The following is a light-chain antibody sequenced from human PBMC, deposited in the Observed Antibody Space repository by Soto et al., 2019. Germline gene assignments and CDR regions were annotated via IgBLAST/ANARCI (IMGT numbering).Light chain of an antibody. J-gene: IGKJ2*01. CDR1: QSVSSIY. V-gene: IGKV3D-20*02. CDR3: QQRSNWPPMYT. Sequence: EIVLTQSPGTLSLSPGERATLSCRASQSVSSIYLAWYQQKPGQAPRLLIYGASNRATGIPDRFSGSGSGTDFTLTISRLEPEDFAVYYCQQRSNWPPMYTFGQGTKLEIK. CDR2: GAS.